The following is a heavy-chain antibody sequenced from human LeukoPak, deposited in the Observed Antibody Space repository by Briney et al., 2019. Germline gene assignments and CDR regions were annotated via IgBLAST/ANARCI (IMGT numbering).Heavy chain of an antibody. CDR1: GYTFTGYY. CDR2: IKPNNGDT. D-gene: IGHD1-1*01. Sequence: GASVKVSRKTSGYTFTGYYLHWVRQAPGQGLEWMGWIKPNNGDTNYAQKFQGRVTMTRDTSISTGYMELSRLRSDDTAVYYCARTTPFDYWGQGTLVTVSS. V-gene: IGHV1-2*02. J-gene: IGHJ4*02. CDR3: ARTTPFDY.